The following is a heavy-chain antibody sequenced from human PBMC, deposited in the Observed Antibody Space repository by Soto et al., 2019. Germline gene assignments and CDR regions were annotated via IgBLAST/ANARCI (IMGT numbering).Heavy chain of an antibody. D-gene: IGHD7-27*01. J-gene: IGHJ4*02. Sequence: SETLSLSCTVAGGSISADDWSWIRQSPGKGLEWIGFIYYGGSTNYNPSLKSRVTISVDTPKNQFSLKLSSVTAADTAVYYCAKNWNWGSLVHWGQGTLVTVSS. CDR1: GGSISADD. CDR2: IYYGGST. V-gene: IGHV4-59*08. CDR3: AKNWNWGSLVH.